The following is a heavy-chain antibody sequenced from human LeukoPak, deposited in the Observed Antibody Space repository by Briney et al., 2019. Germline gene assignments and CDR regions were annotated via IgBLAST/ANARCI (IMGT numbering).Heavy chain of an antibody. Sequence: GRSLRLSSAASGFTLCSYGMHRVGQAPGPGRGGVAVISYDGSNKYYAESVKGRFTISRDDSKNTLDQQRNSRRAEDTAVYYCAKVATGGSWSPDYWGQGTLVTVSS. J-gene: IGHJ4*02. D-gene: IGHD3-10*01. CDR2: ISYDGSNK. CDR1: GFTLCSYG. CDR3: AKVATGGSWSPDY. V-gene: IGHV3-30*18.